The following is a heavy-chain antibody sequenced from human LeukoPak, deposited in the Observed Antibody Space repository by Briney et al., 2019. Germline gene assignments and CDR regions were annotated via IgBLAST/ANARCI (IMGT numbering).Heavy chain of an antibody. Sequence: ASVKVSCKASGYTFTSYDINWVRQATGQGLEWMGWMNPNSGNTDYAQKFQGRVTFTRNLSISTAYMELNSLRSEDTAVYYCVCSVLSRPAWGQGTLVTVSS. CDR1: GYTFTSYD. CDR2: MNPNSGNT. V-gene: IGHV1-8*03. J-gene: IGHJ5*02. CDR3: VCSVLSRPA. D-gene: IGHD3-16*01.